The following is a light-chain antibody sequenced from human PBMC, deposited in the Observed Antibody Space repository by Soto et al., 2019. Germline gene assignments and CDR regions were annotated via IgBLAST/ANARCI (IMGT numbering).Light chain of an antibody. Sequence: EIVLTQSPATLSVCAGGTVTLSCRASQSIRTNVAWYQQIPGQAPRLLVYGASTRATGVPARFSGSGSGIEFTLTISSLQSEDSAFYYCQQYFNWPLTWTFGPGTKVQIK. J-gene: IGKJ3*01. V-gene: IGKV3-15*01. CDR2: GAS. CDR1: QSIRTN. CDR3: QQYFNWPLTWT.